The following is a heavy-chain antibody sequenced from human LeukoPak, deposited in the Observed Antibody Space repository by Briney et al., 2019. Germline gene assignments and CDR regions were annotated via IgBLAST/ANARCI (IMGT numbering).Heavy chain of an antibody. CDR3: ARKDGDY. J-gene: IGHJ4*02. CDR1: GASISSYF. D-gene: IGHD2-15*01. Sequence: SETLSPTCTVSGASISSYFWTWIRQPAGKGLEWIGRIYTSGSTDYNPSLKSRVTMSLVTSRNQFSLQLSTVTAADTVVYYCARKDGDYWGQGTLVTVSS. V-gene: IGHV4-4*07. CDR2: IYTSGST.